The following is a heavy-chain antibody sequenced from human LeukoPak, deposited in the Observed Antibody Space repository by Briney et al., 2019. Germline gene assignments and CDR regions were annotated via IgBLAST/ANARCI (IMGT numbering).Heavy chain of an antibody. V-gene: IGHV4-34*01. Sequence: SETLSLTCAVYGGSFSGYYWSWIRQPPGKGLEWIGEINHSGSTNYNPSLKSRVTISVDTSKNQFSLKLSSVTAADTAVYYCARLGHHLVDDYWGQGTLVTVSS. CDR1: GGSFSGYY. J-gene: IGHJ4*02. CDR2: INHSGST. D-gene: IGHD1-26*01. CDR3: ARLGHHLVDDY.